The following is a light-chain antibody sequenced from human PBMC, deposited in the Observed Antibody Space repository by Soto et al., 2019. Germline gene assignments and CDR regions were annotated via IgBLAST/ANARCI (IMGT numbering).Light chain of an antibody. V-gene: IGKV1-5*03. Sequence: DIRMTQFPPTLSASIGDRVTITCRASQTISSSLAWYQQKPGKSPKLLIYKASTLETGVPSRFSGSGSGTEFTLSIRSLQPDDFATYYCQQYDSYSPYTFGQGTRLEIK. CDR2: KAS. CDR1: QTISSS. J-gene: IGKJ2*01. CDR3: QQYDSYSPYT.